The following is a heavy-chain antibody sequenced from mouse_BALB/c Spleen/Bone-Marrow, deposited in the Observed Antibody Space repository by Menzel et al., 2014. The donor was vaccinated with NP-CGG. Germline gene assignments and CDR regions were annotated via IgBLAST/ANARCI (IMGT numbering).Heavy chain of an antibody. CDR2: ISGGGSYT. CDR3: ARRDGGPMDY. Sequence: EVMLVESGGDLVKPGGSLKLSCAASGFTFSSYGMSWVRQTPDKRLEWVATISGGGSYTYYPDSVKGRFTISRDNAKNTLYLQMSSLKSEDTAMYYCARRDGGPMDYWGQGTSVTVSS. CDR1: GFTFSSYG. D-gene: IGHD2-3*01. J-gene: IGHJ4*01. V-gene: IGHV5-6*02.